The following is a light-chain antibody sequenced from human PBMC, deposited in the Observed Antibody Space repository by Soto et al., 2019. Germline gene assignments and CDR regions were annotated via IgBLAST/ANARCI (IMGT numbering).Light chain of an antibody. J-gene: IGKJ4*01. CDR3: QQYDNLPIT. V-gene: IGKV1-33*01. CDR1: QDISNY. Sequence: DIQMTQSPSSLSASVGDRVTITCQASQDISNYLNWYQQKPGKAPKLLIYDASNLETGDPSRFSGSGSGTDFTFTISSLQPEDIAKYYCQQYDNLPITFGGGTKVEIK. CDR2: DAS.